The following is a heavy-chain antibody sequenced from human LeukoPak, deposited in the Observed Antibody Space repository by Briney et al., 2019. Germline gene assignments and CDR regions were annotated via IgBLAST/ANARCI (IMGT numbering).Heavy chain of an antibody. D-gene: IGHD3-22*01. CDR3: ARSISGDSSGYYYVRSLGFDP. V-gene: IGHV3-48*02. J-gene: IGHJ5*02. CDR2: ISSSSSTI. Sequence: GGSLRLSCAASGFTFSSYSMNWVRQAPGKRLEWVSYISSSSSTIYYADSVKGRFTISRDNAKNSLYLQMNSLRDEDTAVYYCARSISGDSSGYYYVRSLGFDPWGQGTLVTVSS. CDR1: GFTFSSYS.